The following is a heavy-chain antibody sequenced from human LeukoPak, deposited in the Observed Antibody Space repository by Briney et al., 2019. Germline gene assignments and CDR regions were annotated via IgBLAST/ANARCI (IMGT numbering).Heavy chain of an antibody. Sequence: SVKVSCKASGGTFSSYAISWVRQAPGQGLEWMGRIIPILGIANYAQKFQGRVTIAADKSTSTAYMELSSLRSEDTAVYYCARVPSITMFYLDYWGQGTLVTVSS. CDR3: ARVPSITMFYLDY. CDR2: IIPILGIA. CDR1: GGTFSSYA. V-gene: IGHV1-69*04. J-gene: IGHJ4*02. D-gene: IGHD3-10*02.